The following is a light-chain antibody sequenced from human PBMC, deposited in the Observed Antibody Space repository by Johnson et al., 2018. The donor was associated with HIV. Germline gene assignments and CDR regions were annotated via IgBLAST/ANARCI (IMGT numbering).Light chain of an antibody. J-gene: IGLJ1*01. CDR2: DNN. CDR1: SSNIGNNY. V-gene: IGLV1-51*01. CDR3: GTWDSSLSAHFV. Sequence: QSVLTQPPSVSAAPGQKVTISCSGSSSNIGNNYVSWYQHFPGTAPKLLIYDNNKRPSGIPDRFSGSKSGTSATLGITGLQTGDEADYYCGTWDSSLSAHFVFGTGTKITVL.